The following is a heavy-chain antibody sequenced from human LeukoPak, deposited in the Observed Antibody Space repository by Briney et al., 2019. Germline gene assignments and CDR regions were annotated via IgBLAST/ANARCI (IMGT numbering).Heavy chain of an antibody. CDR2: IIPIFGTA. D-gene: IGHD3-9*01. V-gene: IGHV1-69*05. CDR3: ARDYDSRFRYFDINYYYYMDV. CDR1: GGTFSSYA. J-gene: IGHJ6*03. Sequence: GASVKVSCKASGGTFSSYAISLVRQAPGQGLEWMGGIIPIFGTANCAQKFQGRVTITTDESTSTAYMELSSLRSEDTAVYYCARDYDSRFRYFDINYYYYMDVWGKGTTVTVSS.